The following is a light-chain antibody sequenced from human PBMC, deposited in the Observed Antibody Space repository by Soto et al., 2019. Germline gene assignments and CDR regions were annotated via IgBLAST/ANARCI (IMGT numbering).Light chain of an antibody. V-gene: IGLV2-14*03. CDR1: SSDIGDYKY. Sequence: QSALTQPASVSGSPGQSITISCTGSSSDIGDYKYVSWYKHHPGKAPKPMIYDVSNRPSGVSNRFSGSKSGNTASLTISGLQGEDEAGYYCSSYTSTNFVIFGGGTKLTVL. CDR2: DVS. CDR3: SSYTSTNFVI. J-gene: IGLJ2*01.